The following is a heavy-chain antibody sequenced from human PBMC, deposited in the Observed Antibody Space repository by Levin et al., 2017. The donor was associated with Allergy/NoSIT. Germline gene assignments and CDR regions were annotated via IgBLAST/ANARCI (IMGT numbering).Heavy chain of an antibody. D-gene: IGHD3-10*01. CDR2: ISGSGGST. V-gene: IGHV3-23*01. Sequence: PSGGSLRLSCAASGFTFSNYAMNWVRQAPGKGLEWVSGISGSGGSTYYADSVKGRFTISRDNSKNTLYIQMNSLRADDTAVYYCAKDRSRPYYYGSGPLFDSWGQGTLVTVSS. J-gene: IGHJ4*02. CDR3: AKDRSRPYYYGSGPLFDS. CDR1: GFTFSNYA.